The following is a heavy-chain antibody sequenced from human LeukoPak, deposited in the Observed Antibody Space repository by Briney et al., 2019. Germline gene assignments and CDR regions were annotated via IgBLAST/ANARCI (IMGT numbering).Heavy chain of an antibody. V-gene: IGHV3-15*07. CDR1: GFTFSNAW. CDR2: IKSKTDGGTT. Sequence: GGSLRLSCAASGFTFSNAWMNWVRQAPGKGLEWVGRIKSKTDGGTTDYAAPVKGRFTISRDDSKNTLYLQMNSLKTEDTAVYYCTTETYYYDSSDYYYQYGFDYWGQGTPVTVSS. J-gene: IGHJ4*02. D-gene: IGHD3-22*01. CDR3: TTETYYYDSSDYYYQYGFDY.